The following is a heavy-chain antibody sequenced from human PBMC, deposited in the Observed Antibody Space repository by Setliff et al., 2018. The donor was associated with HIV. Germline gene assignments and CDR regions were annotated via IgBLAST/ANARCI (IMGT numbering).Heavy chain of an antibody. V-gene: IGHV4-38-2*01. CDR1: GYSISSGHY. Sequence: PSETLSLTCAVSGYSISSGHYWGWIRQPPGKGLEWTGSIYHSGTTYDNPSLKSRVTISVDTSKNQFSLKLSSVTAADTAVYYCARHGAYEAYYDYMDVWGKGTTVTVSS. J-gene: IGHJ6*03. D-gene: IGHD5-12*01. CDR3: ARHGAYEAYYDYMDV. CDR2: IYHSGTT.